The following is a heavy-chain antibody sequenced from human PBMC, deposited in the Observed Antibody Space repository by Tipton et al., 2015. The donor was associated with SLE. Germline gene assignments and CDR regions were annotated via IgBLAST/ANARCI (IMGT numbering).Heavy chain of an antibody. CDR3: ARGGDLWSGEFYFDY. Sequence: TLSLTCTVSGGSISSYYWSWIRQPPGKGLEWIGYIYYSGSTNYNPSLKSRVTISVDTSKNQFSLKLSSVTAADTAVYYCARGGDLWSGEFYFDYWGQGTLVTVSS. CDR1: GGSISSYY. J-gene: IGHJ4*02. CDR2: IYYSGST. D-gene: IGHD3-10*01. V-gene: IGHV4-59*01.